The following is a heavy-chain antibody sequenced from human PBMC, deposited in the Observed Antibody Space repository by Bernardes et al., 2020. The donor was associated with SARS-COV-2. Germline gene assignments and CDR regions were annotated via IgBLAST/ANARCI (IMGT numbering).Heavy chain of an antibody. Sequence: GGSLRLSCAASGFTFSSYSMNWVRQAPGKGLEWVSYISSSSSTIYYADSVKGRFTISRDNAKNSLYLQMNSLRAEDTAVHYCASQRIGVRVVTPFDYWGQGTLVTVSS. V-gene: IGHV3-48*01. CDR2: ISSSSSTI. D-gene: IGHD3-3*01. CDR1: GFTFSSYS. J-gene: IGHJ4*02. CDR3: ASQRIGVRVVTPFDY.